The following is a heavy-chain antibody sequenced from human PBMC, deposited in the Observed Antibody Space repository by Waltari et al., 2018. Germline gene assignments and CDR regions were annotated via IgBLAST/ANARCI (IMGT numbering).Heavy chain of an antibody. V-gene: IGHV1-2*07. CDR1: GYTFTGYY. CDR2: INPNRGGT. Sequence: QVQLVQSGAEVKKPGASVKVSCKASGYTFTGYYMHWVRQAPGQGLGGMGWINPNRGGTNYGHEFQGRVTMTRDRSSSTAYMGLSRLRSDDTAVYYCARDREGGVDYWGQGTLVTVSS. CDR3: ARDREGGVDY. J-gene: IGHJ4*02. D-gene: IGHD3-10*01.